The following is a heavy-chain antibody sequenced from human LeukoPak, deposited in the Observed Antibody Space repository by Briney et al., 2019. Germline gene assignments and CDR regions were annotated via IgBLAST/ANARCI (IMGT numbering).Heavy chain of an antibody. D-gene: IGHD6-19*01. CDR3: AREPLDGSGWYEFDY. V-gene: IGHV3-30*04. Sequence: GGSLRLSCAASGFTFSSYAMHWVRQAPGKGLEWVAVISYDGSNKYYADSVKGRFTIPRDNSKNTLYLQMNSLRAEDTAVYYCAREPLDGSGWYEFDYWGQGTLVTVSS. J-gene: IGHJ4*02. CDR2: ISYDGSNK. CDR1: GFTFSSYA.